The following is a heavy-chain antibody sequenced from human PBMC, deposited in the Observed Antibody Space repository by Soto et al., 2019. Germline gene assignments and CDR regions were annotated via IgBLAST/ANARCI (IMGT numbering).Heavy chain of an antibody. CDR2: TSYDGSNK. Sequence: GGSLRLSCAASGFTFSSYVIHWVRQAPGKGLEWVAVTSYDGSNKYYADSVKGRFTISKDNSRNTLYLQMNSLRAEDTAVYYCARDRDGYNYYYVMDVWGQGTTVTVSS. CDR1: GFTFSSYV. D-gene: IGHD5-12*01. V-gene: IGHV3-30-3*01. J-gene: IGHJ6*02. CDR3: ARDRDGYNYYYVMDV.